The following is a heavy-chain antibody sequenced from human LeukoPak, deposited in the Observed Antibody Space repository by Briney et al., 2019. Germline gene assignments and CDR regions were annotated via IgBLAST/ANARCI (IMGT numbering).Heavy chain of an antibody. J-gene: IGHJ3*02. D-gene: IGHD1-1*01. V-gene: IGHV1-24*01. CDR3: ATVGRGNDRRDAFDI. CDR2: FDPEDGET. CDR1: GYTLTELS. Sequence: ASVKVSCKVSGYTLTELSMHWVRQAPGKGLEWTGGFDPEDGETIYAQKFQGRVTMTEDTSTDTAYMELSSLRSEDTAVYYCATVGRGNDRRDAFDIWGQGTMVTVSS.